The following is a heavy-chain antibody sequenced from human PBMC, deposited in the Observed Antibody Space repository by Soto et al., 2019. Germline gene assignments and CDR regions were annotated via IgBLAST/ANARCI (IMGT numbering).Heavy chain of an antibody. D-gene: IGHD1-26*01. CDR1: GFTFNIYA. Sequence: GGSLRLSCAASGFTFNIYAMNWVRQAPGRGLEWVSGISGSGGVKYYGDSVKGRFAISRDNSKNTLYLQMNSLRAEDTALYFCARGPPDYSRSGYVGDSWGQGTPVTVSS. V-gene: IGHV3-23*01. CDR2: ISGSGGVK. CDR3: ARGPPDYSRSGYVGDS. J-gene: IGHJ5*01.